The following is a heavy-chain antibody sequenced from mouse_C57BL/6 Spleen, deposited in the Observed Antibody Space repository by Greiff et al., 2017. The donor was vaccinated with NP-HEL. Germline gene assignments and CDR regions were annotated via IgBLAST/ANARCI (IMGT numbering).Heavy chain of an antibody. V-gene: IGHV5-6*01. CDR1: GFTFSSYG. CDR2: ISSGGSYT. J-gene: IGHJ1*03. Sequence: EVKLMESGGDLVKPGGSLKLSCAASGFTFSSYGMSWVCQTPDKRLEWVATISSGGSYTYYPDSVKGRFTISRDNAKNTLYLQMSSLKSEDTAMYYCAIYDYDWYFDVWGTGTTVTVSS. D-gene: IGHD2-4*01. CDR3: AIYDYDWYFDV.